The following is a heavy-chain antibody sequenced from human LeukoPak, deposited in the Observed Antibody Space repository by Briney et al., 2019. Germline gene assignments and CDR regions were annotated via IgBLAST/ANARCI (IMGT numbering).Heavy chain of an antibody. J-gene: IGHJ4*02. D-gene: IGHD6-13*01. CDR2: IYYSGST. CDR3: ARFGPLQQQLVHFDY. CDR1: GGSISSSSYY. V-gene: IGHV4-39*01. Sequence: PSETLSLTCTVSGGSISSSSYYWGWIRQPPGKGLEWIGSIYYSGSTYYNPSLKSRVTISVDTSKNQFSLKLSSVTAADTAVYYCARFGPLQQQLVHFDYWGQGTLVTVSS.